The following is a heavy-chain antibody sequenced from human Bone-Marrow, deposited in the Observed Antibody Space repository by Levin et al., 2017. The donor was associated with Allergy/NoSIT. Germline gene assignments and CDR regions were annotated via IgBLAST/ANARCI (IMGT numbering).Heavy chain of an antibody. D-gene: IGHD6-19*01. Sequence: GGSLRLSCSASGFTFSSYSMHWVRQAPGKGLEWVAVIWYDGSNEYYADSVRGRFTISRDDSNKTLSLQMNSLRAEDTAVYYCAKDGAQWLPLRVGMDVWGQGTTVTVSS. CDR3: AKDGAQWLPLRVGMDV. V-gene: IGHV3-30*02. CDR1: GFTFSSYS. J-gene: IGHJ6*02. CDR2: IWYDGSNE.